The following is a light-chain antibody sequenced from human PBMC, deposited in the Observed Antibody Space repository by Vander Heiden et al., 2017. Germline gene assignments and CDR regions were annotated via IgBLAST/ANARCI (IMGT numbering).Light chain of an antibody. CDR1: QSVSSY. CDR3: QQLSNWPPYT. Sequence: EIVLTQSPATLSLSPGERATLSCRASQSVSSYLAWYQQKPGQAPRLLIYDASNRATGIPARFSGSGSGTDFTLTISSLEPEDFAVYYCQQLSNWPPYTFGPGTKLEIK. CDR2: DAS. V-gene: IGKV3-11*01. J-gene: IGKJ2*01.